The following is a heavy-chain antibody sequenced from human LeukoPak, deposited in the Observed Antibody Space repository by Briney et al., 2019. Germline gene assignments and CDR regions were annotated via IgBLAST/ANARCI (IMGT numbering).Heavy chain of an antibody. Sequence: SETLSLTCTVSGGTISSYYWSWIRQPPGKGLEWIGYIYYSGSTNYNPSLKSRVTISVDTSKNQFSLKLSSVTAADTAVYYCARQEQQLAAGFDYWGQGTLVTVSS. J-gene: IGHJ4*02. D-gene: IGHD6-13*01. CDR2: IYYSGST. CDR1: GGTISSYY. CDR3: ARQEQQLAAGFDY. V-gene: IGHV4-59*01.